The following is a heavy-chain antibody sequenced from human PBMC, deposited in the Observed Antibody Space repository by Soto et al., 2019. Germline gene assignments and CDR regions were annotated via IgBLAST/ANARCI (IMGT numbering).Heavy chain of an antibody. CDR3: ASTPGADCSGGSCYSGAGAFDI. Sequence: SVKVSCKASGFTFTSSAMQWVRQARGQRLEWIGWIVVGSGNTNYAQKFQERVTITRDMSTSTAYMELSSLRSEDTAVYYCASTPGADCSGGSCYSGAGAFDIWGQGTMVTVSS. J-gene: IGHJ3*02. CDR2: IVVGSGNT. D-gene: IGHD2-15*01. CDR1: GFTFTSSA. V-gene: IGHV1-58*02.